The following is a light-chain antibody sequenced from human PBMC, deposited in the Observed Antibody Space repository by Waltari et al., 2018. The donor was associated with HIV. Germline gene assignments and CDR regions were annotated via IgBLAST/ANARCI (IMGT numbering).Light chain of an antibody. V-gene: IGLV1-44*01. CDR2: SNN. Sequence: QSVLTQPPSASGTPGQRVTIPCSGRSSNIGSNPVNWSQQLPGTAPKLLMYSNNQRPSGVPDRFSGSKSGTSASLVISGLQSEDEGDYYCAAWDDSLKGVFGGGTKLTVL. CDR3: AAWDDSLKGV. J-gene: IGLJ3*02. CDR1: SSNIGSNP.